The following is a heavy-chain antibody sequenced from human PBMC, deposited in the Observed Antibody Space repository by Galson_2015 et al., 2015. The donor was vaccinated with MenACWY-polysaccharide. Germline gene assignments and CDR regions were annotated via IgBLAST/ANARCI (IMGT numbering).Heavy chain of an antibody. D-gene: IGHD2-8*02. CDR2: ISSAGYK. Sequence: SLRLSCAASGFTFSSYAMNWVRQAPGKGLEWVALISSAGYKYYADSVKGRLTISRDNSKNTLFLQMSNLGAEDTAVYYCARDQESPGQTDSWGQGTLVTVSS. V-gene: IGHV3-23*01. CDR3: ARDQESPGQTDS. CDR1: GFTFSSYA. J-gene: IGHJ4*02.